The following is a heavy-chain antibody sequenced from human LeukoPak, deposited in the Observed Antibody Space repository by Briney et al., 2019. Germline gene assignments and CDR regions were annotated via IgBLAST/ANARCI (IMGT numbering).Heavy chain of an antibody. J-gene: IGHJ6*03. CDR1: GYTFTSYG. Sequence: ASVKVSCKASGYTFTSYGISWVRQAPGQGLEWMGWISAYNGNTNYAQKLQDRVIMTTDTSTSTAYMELRSLRSDDTAVYYCAREGGIARPPYLYYYIDVWGKGTTVTVSS. CDR2: ISAYNGNT. V-gene: IGHV1-18*01. D-gene: IGHD6-6*01. CDR3: AREGGIARPPYLYYYIDV.